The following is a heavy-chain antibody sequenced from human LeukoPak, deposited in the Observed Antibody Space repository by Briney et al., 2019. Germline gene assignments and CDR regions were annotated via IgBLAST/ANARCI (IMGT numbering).Heavy chain of an antibody. Sequence: SETLSLTRTVSGGSISSYYWSWIRQPPGKGLEWIGYIYYSGSTNYSPSLKSRVTISVDTSKNQFSLKLSSVTAADTAVYYCARATWLPVGLYYYDSSGYYYYFDYWGQGTLVTVSS. J-gene: IGHJ4*02. CDR2: IYYSGST. V-gene: IGHV4-59*01. CDR1: GGSISSYY. D-gene: IGHD3-22*01. CDR3: ARATWLPVGLYYYDSSGYYYYFDY.